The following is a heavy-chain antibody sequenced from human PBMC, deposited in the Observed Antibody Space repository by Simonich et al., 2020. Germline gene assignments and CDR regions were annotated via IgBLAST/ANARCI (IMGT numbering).Heavy chain of an antibody. CDR3: ARGLRVAAAGTAFQH. CDR1: GGSFSGYY. V-gene: IGHV4-34*01. J-gene: IGHJ1*01. CDR2: INHSEST. Sequence: QVQLQQWGAGLLKPSETLSLTCAVYGGSFSGYYWSWLRQPPGKGLEWIGEINHSESTTYNPSLKSRVTISVDTSKNQFSLKLSSVTAADTAVYYCARGLRVAAAGTAFQHWGQCTLVTVSS. D-gene: IGHD6-13*01.